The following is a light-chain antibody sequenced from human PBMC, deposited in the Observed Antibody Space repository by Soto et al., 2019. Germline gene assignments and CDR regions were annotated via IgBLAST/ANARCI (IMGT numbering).Light chain of an antibody. CDR2: AAS. Sequence: DLQMTQSPSSVSASVGERVTITCRASQGVYSWVPWYQQAPGKAPKLLISAASTLRGGVPSRFSGSGSGTDFTLTISTLQPEDVATYYCQQAYNFPLTFGGGTKVEIK. CDR3: QQAYNFPLT. J-gene: IGKJ4*01. CDR1: QGVYSW. V-gene: IGKV1D-12*01.